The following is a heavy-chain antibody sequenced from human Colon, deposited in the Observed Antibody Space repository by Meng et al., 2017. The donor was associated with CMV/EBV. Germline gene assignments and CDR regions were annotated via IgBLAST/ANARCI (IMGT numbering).Heavy chain of an antibody. CDR1: GFTFSNYS. CDR2: MSSSGIYT. J-gene: IGHJ4*02. V-gene: IGHV3-21*01. Sequence: GGSLRLSCAASGFTFSNYSINWVRQAPGKGLECISSMSSSGIYTYYADSVKGRFTMSRDNAKESVYLQMNSLRADDTAIYYCARAAVGGNEGIDYWGQGTLVTVSS. CDR3: ARAAVGGNEGIDY. D-gene: IGHD4-23*01.